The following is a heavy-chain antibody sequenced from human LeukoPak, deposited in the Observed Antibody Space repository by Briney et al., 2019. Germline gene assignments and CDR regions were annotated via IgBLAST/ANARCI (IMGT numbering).Heavy chain of an antibody. J-gene: IGHJ3*02. CDR2: IYPGDSDT. Sequence: GESLKISCKGSGYSFTSYWIGWVRQMPGKGLEWMGIIYPGDSDTRYSPSFQGQVTISADKSISTAYLQWSSLKASDTAMYYCARLGRYCSGGSCYRSYAFDIWGQGTMVTVSS. CDR1: GYSFTSYW. D-gene: IGHD2-15*01. CDR3: ARLGRYCSGGSCYRSYAFDI. V-gene: IGHV5-51*01.